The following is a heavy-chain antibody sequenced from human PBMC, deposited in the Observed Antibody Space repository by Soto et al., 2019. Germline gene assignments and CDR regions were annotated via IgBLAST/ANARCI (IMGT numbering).Heavy chain of an antibody. Sequence: GGSLRLSCAASGFTFSDYYMSWIRQAPGKGLEWVSYISGSGSTIYYADSVKGRFTISGDNSKNTLYLQMNSLRAEDTAVYYCAKDSLDYGSGSYYYGMDVWGQGTTVTVSS. J-gene: IGHJ6*02. V-gene: IGHV3-11*04. CDR1: GFTFSDYY. D-gene: IGHD3-10*01. CDR3: AKDSLDYGSGSYYYGMDV. CDR2: ISGSGSTI.